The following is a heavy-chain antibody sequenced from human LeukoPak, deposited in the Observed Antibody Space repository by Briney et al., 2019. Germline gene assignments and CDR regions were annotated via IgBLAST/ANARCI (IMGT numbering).Heavy chain of an antibody. CDR2: IDSGANVI. Sequence: GGCLRLSCAASGFTVSSYEFYWVRQAPGKGLEWVSYIDSGANVIKYADSVKGQFTISRDDARKSLYLQMNSLRAEDTAIYYCGAGRQFIGAFDIWGQGTLVTVSS. CDR1: GFTVSSYE. D-gene: IGHD3-10*01. J-gene: IGHJ3*02. V-gene: IGHV3-48*03. CDR3: GAGRQFIGAFDI.